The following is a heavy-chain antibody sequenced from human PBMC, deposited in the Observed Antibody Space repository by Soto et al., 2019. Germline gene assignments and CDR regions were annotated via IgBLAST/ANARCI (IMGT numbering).Heavy chain of an antibody. CDR2: IYYSGST. Sequence: QVQLQESGPGLVKPSQTLSLTCTVSGGSISSGGYYWSWIRQHPGKGLEWIGYIYYSGSTYYNPSLQSRVTISVDTSKNQFSLKLSSVTAADTAVYYCARMTWGELPQSYYFDYWGQGTLVTVSS. J-gene: IGHJ4*02. CDR3: ARMTWGELPQSYYFDY. V-gene: IGHV4-31*03. D-gene: IGHD1-26*01. CDR1: GGSISSGGYY.